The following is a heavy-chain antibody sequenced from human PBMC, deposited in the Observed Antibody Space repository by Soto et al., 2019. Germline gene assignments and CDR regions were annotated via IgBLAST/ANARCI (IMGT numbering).Heavy chain of an antibody. J-gene: IGHJ4*02. D-gene: IGHD3-22*01. Sequence: QVQLQQWGAGLLKPSETLSLTCAVHGGSISGYYWNWIRQPPGKGLEWIGEINHSGNTNYDPSLKSRVTISLDTSKNQFSLKLSSVTAADTAVYYCARSSVVMARGLDYWGQGTLVTVSS. V-gene: IGHV4-34*01. CDR2: INHSGNT. CDR3: ARSSVVMARGLDY. CDR1: GGSISGYY.